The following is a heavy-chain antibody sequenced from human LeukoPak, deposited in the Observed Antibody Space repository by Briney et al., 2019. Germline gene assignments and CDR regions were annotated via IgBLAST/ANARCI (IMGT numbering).Heavy chain of an antibody. CDR3: ARYWGSSGPYYFDY. V-gene: IGHV1-18*01. CDR1: GYTLTSYG. CDR2: ISAYNGNT. Sequence: ASVKVSCKASGYTLTSYGISWVRQAPGQGLEWMGRISAYNGNTTYAQKLQGRVTMTTDTSTSTAYMELRSLRSDDTAVYYCARYWGSSGPYYFDYWGQGTLVTVSS. J-gene: IGHJ4*02. D-gene: IGHD3-22*01.